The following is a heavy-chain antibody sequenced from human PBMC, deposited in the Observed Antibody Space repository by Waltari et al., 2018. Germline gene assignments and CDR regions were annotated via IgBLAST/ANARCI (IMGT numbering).Heavy chain of an antibody. Sequence: QVQLVQSGAEVKKPGSSVKVSCKASGGTFSSYAISWVRQAPGQGLEWMGGSIPILGIENYEQKFHGRVTMTADESTSTAYMGLSSLRSEDTAVYYCARDDYGDYVWLYYWGQGTLVTVSS. J-gene: IGHJ4*02. CDR1: GGTFSSYA. CDR3: ARDDYGDYVWLYY. CDR2: SIPILGIE. D-gene: IGHD4-17*01. V-gene: IGHV1-69*04.